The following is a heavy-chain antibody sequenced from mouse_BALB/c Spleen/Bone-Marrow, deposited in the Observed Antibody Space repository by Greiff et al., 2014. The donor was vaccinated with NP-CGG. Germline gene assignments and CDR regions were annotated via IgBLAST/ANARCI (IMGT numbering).Heavy chain of an antibody. Sequence: EVQRVESGGGLVKPGVSLKLSCAASGFAFSSYDMSWVRQTPEKRLEWVAYISHGGGTTYYSDTVKGRFTISRDNAKNTLYLQMSSLKSEDTAIDYCARHGGYYPYYYAMDYWGQGTSVTVSS. CDR2: ISHGGGTT. D-gene: IGHD2-3*01. CDR1: GFAFSSYD. V-gene: IGHV5-12-1*01. CDR3: ARHGGYYPYYYAMDY. J-gene: IGHJ4*01.